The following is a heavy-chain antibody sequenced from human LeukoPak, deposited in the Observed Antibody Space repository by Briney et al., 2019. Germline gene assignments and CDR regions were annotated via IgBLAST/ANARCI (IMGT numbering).Heavy chain of an antibody. CDR2: IDPSDSYT. CDR3: ARGGGWDSFFDY. D-gene: IGHD6-19*01. V-gene: IGHV5-10-1*01. CDR1: GYSFTSYW. J-gene: IGHJ4*02. Sequence: GESLKISCKGSGYSFTSYWISWVRQMPGKGLEWMGRIDPSDSYTNYSPSFQGHVTISADKSISTAYLQWSSPKASDTAMYYCARGGGWDSFFDYWGQGTLVIVSS.